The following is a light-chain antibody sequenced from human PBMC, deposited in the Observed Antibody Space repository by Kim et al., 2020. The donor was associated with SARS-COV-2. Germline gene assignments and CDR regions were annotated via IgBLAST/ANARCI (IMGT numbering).Light chain of an antibody. Sequence: DIQLTQSPSSLSASVGDRVTITCRASQSISIYLNWYQEKPGKDPKLLIYAAASLQSGVPSRFSGSGSGTDFTLTISSLQPEDFATYYCHQTYSVPQTFGPGTKVDIK. V-gene: IGKV1-39*01. J-gene: IGKJ1*01. CDR3: HQTYSVPQT. CDR2: AAA. CDR1: QSISIY.